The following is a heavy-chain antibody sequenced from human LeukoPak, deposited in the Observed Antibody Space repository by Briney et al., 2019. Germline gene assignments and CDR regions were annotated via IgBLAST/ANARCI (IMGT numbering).Heavy chain of an antibody. V-gene: IGHV3-48*03. CDR2: ISSSGSTI. J-gene: IGHJ4*02. CDR3: AVAVLEWLTYDY. CDR1: GFTFSSYE. Sequence: PGGSLRLSCAASGFTFSSYEMNWVRQAPGKGLEWVSYISSSGSTIYYADSVKGRFTISRGNAKNSLYLQMNSLRAEDTAVYYCAVAVLEWLTYDYWGQGTLVTVSS. D-gene: IGHD3-3*01.